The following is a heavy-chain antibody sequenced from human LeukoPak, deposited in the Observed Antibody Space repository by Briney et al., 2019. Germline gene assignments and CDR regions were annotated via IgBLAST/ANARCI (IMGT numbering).Heavy chain of an antibody. J-gene: IGHJ4*02. D-gene: IGHD3-10*01. CDR2: ISWNSGSI. V-gene: IGHV3-9*01. Sequence: GGSLRLSCAASGFTFDDYAMHWVRQAPGKGLEWVSGISWNSGSIGYADSVKGRFTISRDNAKNSLYLQMNSLRAEDTALYYCAKDIGLGELTFRYYFDYWGQGTLVTVSS. CDR1: GFTFDDYA. CDR3: AKDIGLGELTFRYYFDY.